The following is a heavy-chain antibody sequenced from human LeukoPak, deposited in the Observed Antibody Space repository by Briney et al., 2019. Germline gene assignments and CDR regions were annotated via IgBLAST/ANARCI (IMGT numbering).Heavy chain of an antibody. CDR2: IYPGDSYT. V-gene: IGHV5-51*01. CDR3: ARQGSYGDFDY. J-gene: IGHJ4*02. CDR1: GSIFTNYW. D-gene: IGHD1-26*01. Sequence: GAALQISCKGSGSIFTNYWIGWGRPLPGKGLEWVGIIYPGDSYTRYSPSFQGQVTTSAAKYISTAYLQWSSLKASDTAMYYCARQGSYGDFDYWGQGTLVTVSS.